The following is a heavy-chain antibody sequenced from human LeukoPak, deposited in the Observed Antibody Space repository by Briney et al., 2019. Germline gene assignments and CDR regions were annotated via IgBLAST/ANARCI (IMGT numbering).Heavy chain of an antibody. CDR2: ISGSGGST. D-gene: IGHD5-12*01. V-gene: IGHV3-23*01. CDR1: GFTFSSYS. J-gene: IGHJ4*02. Sequence: LPGGSLRLSCAASGFTFSSYSMNWVRQAPGKGLEWVSAISGSGGSTYYADSVKGRFTISRDNSKNTLYLQMNSLRAEDTAVYYCAKDRIVATRGFDYWGQGTLVTVSS. CDR3: AKDRIVATRGFDY.